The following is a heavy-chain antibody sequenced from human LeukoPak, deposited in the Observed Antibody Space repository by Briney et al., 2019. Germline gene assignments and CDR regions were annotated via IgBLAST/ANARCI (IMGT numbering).Heavy chain of an antibody. Sequence: GGSLRLSCAASGFTFSSYDMHWVRQATGKGLEWVSVIGTAGDTYYPDSVKGRFTISRDNSKNTLYLQMNSLRAEDTAVYYCAEPGITMIGGVWGKGTTVTISS. CDR1: GFTFSSYD. J-gene: IGHJ6*04. V-gene: IGHV3-13*01. CDR2: IGTAGDT. D-gene: IGHD3-10*02. CDR3: AEPGITMIGGV.